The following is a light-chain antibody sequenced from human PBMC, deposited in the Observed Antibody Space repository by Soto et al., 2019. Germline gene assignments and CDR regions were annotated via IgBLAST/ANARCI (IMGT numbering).Light chain of an antibody. CDR3: CSYAGSYTWV. CDR1: SSDVGDYNY. V-gene: IGLV2-11*01. CDR2: AVN. Sequence: QSALTQPRSVSGSPGQSVTISCTGTSSDVGDYNYVSWYQQHPGKAPKLLIYAVNMRPSGVPDRFPGSKSRNTASLTSSGLQAEDEADYSCCSYAGSYTWVFGGGTKLTVL. J-gene: IGLJ3*02.